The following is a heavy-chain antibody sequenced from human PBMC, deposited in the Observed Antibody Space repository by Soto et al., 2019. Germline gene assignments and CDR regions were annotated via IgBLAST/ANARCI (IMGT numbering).Heavy chain of an antibody. CDR3: AKDHSSSWYEDAFDI. J-gene: IGHJ3*02. V-gene: IGHV3-23*01. CDR1: GFTFSSYA. CDR2: ISGSGGST. D-gene: IGHD6-13*01. Sequence: EVQLLESGGGLVQPVGSLRLSCAASGFTFSSYAMSWVRQAPGKGLEWVSAISGSGGSTYYADSVKGRFTISRDNSKNTLYLQMSSLRAEDTAVYYCAKDHSSSWYEDAFDIWGPGTMVTVSS.